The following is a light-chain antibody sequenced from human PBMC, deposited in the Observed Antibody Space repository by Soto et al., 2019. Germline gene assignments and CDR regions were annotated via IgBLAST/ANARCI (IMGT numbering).Light chain of an antibody. V-gene: IGKV1-12*01. Sequence: DIQLTQSPSSVSASIGDRVTISCRASQSIYKWLVWYQPKPGKAPKLLIYAASSLQSGVPSRFSGSGYGTEFTLTISSLQPEDSATYYCQQADSFPLTFGGGTEVAI. CDR1: QSIYKW. CDR2: AAS. CDR3: QQADSFPLT. J-gene: IGKJ4*01.